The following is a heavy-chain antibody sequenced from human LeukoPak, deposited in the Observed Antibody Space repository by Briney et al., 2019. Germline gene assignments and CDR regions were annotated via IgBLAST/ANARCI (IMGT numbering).Heavy chain of an antibody. V-gene: IGHV1-69*04. D-gene: IGHD2-2*01. CDR2: MIPILGIG. CDR1: GGTFSSYA. J-gene: IGHJ5*02. CDR3: ARDRYCSSTSCLYWFDP. Sequence: SVKVSFKASGGTFSSYAISWVRQAAGQGREWVGRMIPILGIGNYAQKFHGRVTITADKSTSTAYMELSSLRSEDTAGYYCARDRYCSSTSCLYWFDPWGQGTLVTVSS.